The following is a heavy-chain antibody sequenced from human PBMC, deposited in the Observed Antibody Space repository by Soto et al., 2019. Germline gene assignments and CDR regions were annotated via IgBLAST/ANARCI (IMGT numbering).Heavy chain of an antibody. J-gene: IGHJ4*02. Sequence: SETLSLTCTVSGGSISSGGYYWSWIRQHPGKGLEWIGYIYYSGSTYYNPSLKSRVTISVDTSKNQFSLKLSSVTAADTAVYYCARIGSGYRIDYWGQGTLVTVSS. CDR2: IYYSGST. V-gene: IGHV4-31*03. CDR3: ARIGSGYRIDY. CDR1: GGSISSGGYY. D-gene: IGHD3-22*01.